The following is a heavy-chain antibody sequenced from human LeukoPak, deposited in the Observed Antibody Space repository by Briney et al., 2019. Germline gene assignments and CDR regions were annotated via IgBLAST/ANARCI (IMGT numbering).Heavy chain of an antibody. V-gene: IGHV3-33*01. CDR3: ARDYDFWGNNWFDP. Sequence: PGRSLRLSCAASGFTFSSYGMHWVRQAPGKGLEWVAVIWYDGSNKYYADSVKGRFTISRDNSKSTLYLQMNSLRAEDTAVYYCARDYDFWGNNWFDPWGQGTLVTVSS. CDR2: IWYDGSNK. D-gene: IGHD3/OR15-3a*01. J-gene: IGHJ5*02. CDR1: GFTFSSYG.